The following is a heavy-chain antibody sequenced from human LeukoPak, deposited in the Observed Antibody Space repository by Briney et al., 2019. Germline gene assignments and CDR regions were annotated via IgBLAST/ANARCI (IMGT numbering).Heavy chain of an antibody. D-gene: IGHD1-7*01. J-gene: IGHJ5*02. CDR2: IIPIFGTA. Sequence: ASVKVSCEASGGTFSSYAISWVRQAPGRGLEWMGGIIPIFGTANYAQKFQGRVTITTDESTSTAYMELRSLRSEDTAVYYCARDNYAGADWFDPWGQGTLVTVSS. V-gene: IGHV1-69*05. CDR3: ARDNYAGADWFDP. CDR1: GGTFSSYA.